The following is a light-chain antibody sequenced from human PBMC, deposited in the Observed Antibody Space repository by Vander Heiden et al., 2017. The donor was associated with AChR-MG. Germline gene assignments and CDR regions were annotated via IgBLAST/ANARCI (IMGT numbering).Light chain of an antibody. J-gene: IGLJ3*02. Sequence: SVLTQPPSASGTPGQRVTLSCSGSISNIGSNIVNWYQQLPGTAPKLVLHSNNQRPSGVPDRISGSKSGTSASLVISGLQSEDEGDYYCAAWDDSLNGGVFGGGTKLTVL. CDR3: AAWDDSLNGGV. CDR1: ISNIGSNI. CDR2: SNN. V-gene: IGLV1-44*01.